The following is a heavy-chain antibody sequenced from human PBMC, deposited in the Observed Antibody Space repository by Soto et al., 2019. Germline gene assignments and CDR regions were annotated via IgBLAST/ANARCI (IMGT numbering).Heavy chain of an antibody. CDR2: INPNSGRT. Sequence: QVQLVQSGAEVKKPGASVTVSCKASGYTFSDYYLHWVRQAPGQGPGWMGWINPNSGRTKFAQNFKGRVTMTRDTSVRTAFMELNWLKSDDTAVYYCARESGGATATLDYYYFYMDVWGKGTTVTVSS. V-gene: IGHV1-2*02. CDR3: ARESGGATATLDYYYFYMDV. J-gene: IGHJ6*03. D-gene: IGHD5-12*01. CDR1: GYTFSDYY.